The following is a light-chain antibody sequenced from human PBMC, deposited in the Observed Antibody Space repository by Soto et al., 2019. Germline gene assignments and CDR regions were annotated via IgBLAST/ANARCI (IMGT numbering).Light chain of an antibody. V-gene: IGKV3-15*01. CDR3: QQYNNWPLAT. Sequence: EIVITQSPARLSVSLGERATLSCRASQSISSNLAWYQQKPGQAPRLLMFRTSSRATGFPARFSGSVSGTEFNLTISSLQSEEFGGYYCQQYNNWPLATVGGGTKVDI. CDR2: RTS. CDR1: QSISSN. J-gene: IGKJ4*01.